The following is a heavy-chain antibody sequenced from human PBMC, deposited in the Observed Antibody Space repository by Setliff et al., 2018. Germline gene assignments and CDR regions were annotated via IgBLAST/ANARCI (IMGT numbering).Heavy chain of an antibody. D-gene: IGHD3-3*01. CDR1: GFRFSDYE. J-gene: IGHJ4*02. Sequence: PGGSLRLSWVASGFRFSDYEMNWVRQAPGKGLEWVSYIGNIGTKISYTDSVKGRFTVSRDDAKNSLYLQMNNLRAEDTATYYCARGDTIFGVIINSIGGRYFDYWGQGTLVTVSS. CDR3: ARGDTIFGVIINSIGGRYFDY. CDR2: IGNIGTKI. V-gene: IGHV3-48*03.